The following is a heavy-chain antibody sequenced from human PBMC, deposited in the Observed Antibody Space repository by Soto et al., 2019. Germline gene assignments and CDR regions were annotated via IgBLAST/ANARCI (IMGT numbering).Heavy chain of an antibody. CDR3: AKRGIGIAVAGREAFEI. D-gene: IGHD6-19*01. J-gene: IGHJ3*02. V-gene: IGHV3-23*01. CDR1: GFTFSSYA. CDR2: VSGSGGST. Sequence: GGSLRLSCAASGFTFSSYAMSWVRQAPGKGLEWVSAVSGSGGSTYYADSVKGRFIISRDNSKNTLNLQMNSLRAEDTAVYYCAKRGIGIAVAGREAFEIWGQGTMVTVSS.